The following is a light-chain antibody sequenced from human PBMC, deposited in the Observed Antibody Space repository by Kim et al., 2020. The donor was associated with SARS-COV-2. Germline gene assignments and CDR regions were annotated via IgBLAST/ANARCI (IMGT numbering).Light chain of an antibody. V-gene: IGKV1-5*03. Sequence: DIQMTQSPSTLSASIGDRVTITCRASQSIVSNLAWYQQKPGKGPKLLIYEASNLQSGVPSRFSGAQSVTEFTLTISSLQPDDFATYYCQHYFSYPLTFGGGTKVDIK. CDR1: QSIVSN. CDR3: QHYFSYPLT. J-gene: IGKJ4*01. CDR2: EAS.